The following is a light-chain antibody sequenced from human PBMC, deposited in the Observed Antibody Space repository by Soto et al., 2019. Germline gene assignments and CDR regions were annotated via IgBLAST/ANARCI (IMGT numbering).Light chain of an antibody. V-gene: IGKV1-6*01. CDR3: LQDYNYPWT. CDR2: AAS. Sequence: AIQMTQSPSSLSASVGDRVTITCRASQGIRNDLGWYQQKPGKAPKLLIYAASSVQSGVPSRFSGSGSGTDFTLNISSLQPEDFATYYCLQDYNYPWTFGQGTKVEIK. J-gene: IGKJ1*01. CDR1: QGIRND.